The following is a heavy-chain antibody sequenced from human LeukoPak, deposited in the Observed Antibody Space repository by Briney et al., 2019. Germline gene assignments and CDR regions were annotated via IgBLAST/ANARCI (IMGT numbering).Heavy chain of an antibody. CDR2: IKQDGSVK. V-gene: IGHV3-7*01. D-gene: IGHD6-6*01. CDR3: ARIGYSSSSFDY. Sequence: GGSLRLSCAASGFTFSSYWMSWVRQAPGKGLEWVANIKQDGSVKYYVDSVKGRFTISRDNAKNSVYLQMNSLRAEDTALYYCARIGYSSSSFDYWGQGTLVTVSS. CDR1: GFTFSSYW. J-gene: IGHJ4*02.